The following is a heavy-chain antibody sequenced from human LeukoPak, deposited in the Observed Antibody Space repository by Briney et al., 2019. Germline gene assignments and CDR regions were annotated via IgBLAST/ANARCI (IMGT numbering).Heavy chain of an antibody. CDR3: ARGGALTHSSGLDY. Sequence: PGGSLRLSCATSGFSFSIYAIHWVRQAPGKGLEWVAVMSFDGRNKYYADSVKGRFTLSRDNSKNMLFLQMSNLRPEDTAVYYCARGGALTHSSGLDYWGLGTLVTVSS. CDR2: MSFDGRNK. V-gene: IGHV3-30*04. CDR1: GFSFSIYA. D-gene: IGHD6-19*01. J-gene: IGHJ4*02.